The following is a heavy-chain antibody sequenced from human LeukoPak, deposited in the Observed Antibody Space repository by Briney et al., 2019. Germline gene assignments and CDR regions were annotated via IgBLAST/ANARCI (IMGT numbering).Heavy chain of an antibody. V-gene: IGHV4-39*01. D-gene: IGHD3-22*01. CDR3: ARGFYYPSRY. CDR1: GGSISSSSYY. Sequence: SETLSLTCTVSGGSISSSSYYWGWIRQPPGKGLEWIGSIYYSGSTYYNPSLKSRVTISVDTSKNQFSLKLSSVTAADTAVYYCARGFYYPSRYWGQGTLVTVSS. CDR2: IYYSGST. J-gene: IGHJ4*02.